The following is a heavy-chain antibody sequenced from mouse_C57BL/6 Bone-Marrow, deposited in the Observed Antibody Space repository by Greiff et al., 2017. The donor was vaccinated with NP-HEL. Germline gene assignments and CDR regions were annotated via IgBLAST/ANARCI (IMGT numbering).Heavy chain of an antibody. Sequence: EVKLEESGPGLVKPSQTVFLTCTVTGISITTGNYRWSWIRQFPGNKLEWIGYIYYSGTITYNPSLTSRTTITRDTPKNQFFLEMNSLTAEDTATYYCARGNYGRYWYFDVWGTGTTVTVSS. CDR3: ARGNYGRYWYFDV. CDR1: GISITTGNYR. J-gene: IGHJ1*03. CDR2: IYYSGTI. V-gene: IGHV3-5*01. D-gene: IGHD1-1*01.